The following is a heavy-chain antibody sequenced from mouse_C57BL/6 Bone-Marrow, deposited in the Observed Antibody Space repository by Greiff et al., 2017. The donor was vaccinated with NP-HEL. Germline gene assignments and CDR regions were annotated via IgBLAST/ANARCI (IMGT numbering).Heavy chain of an antibody. CDR1: GFTFSSYA. CDR2: ISDGGSYT. V-gene: IGHV5-4*01. Sequence: EVMLVESGGGLVKPGGSLKLSCAASGFTFSSYAMSWVRQTPEKRLEWVATISDGGSYTYYPDNVKGRFTISRDNAKNNLYLQMSHLKSEDTAMYYCARDRYDYDARLAYWGQGTLVTVSA. J-gene: IGHJ3*01. D-gene: IGHD2-4*01. CDR3: ARDRYDYDARLAY.